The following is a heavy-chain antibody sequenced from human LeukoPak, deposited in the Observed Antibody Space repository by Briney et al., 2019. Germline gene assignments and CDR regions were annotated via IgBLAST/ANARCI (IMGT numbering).Heavy chain of an antibody. D-gene: IGHD2-2*01. J-gene: IGHJ4*02. CDR1: GFTFSDYY. V-gene: IGHV3-11*01. CDR3: ARDGYRYCSSTSCFPGGSY. Sequence: PGGSLRLSCAASGFTFSDYYMSWIRQAPGKGLEWVSHISSSGSTIYYADSVKGRFTISRDNAKNSLYLQMNSLRAEDTAVYYCARDGYRYCSSTSCFPGGSYWGQGTLVTVSS. CDR2: ISSSGSTI.